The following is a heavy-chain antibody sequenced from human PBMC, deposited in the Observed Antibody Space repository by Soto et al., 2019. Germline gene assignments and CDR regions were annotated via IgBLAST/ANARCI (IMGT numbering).Heavy chain of an antibody. Sequence: VQLVESGGGVVQPGRSLRLSCAASGFTFSDYAMHWVRQAPGKGLEWVAVVSHDGRNTHYADSVKGRFTISRDSSKNRVSMEMICLSVEDTAVYYLAKGGRQWLVTSGVNYWGQGALVTVSS. CDR1: GFTFSDYA. CDR2: VSHDGRNT. CDR3: AKGGRQWLVTSGVNY. J-gene: IGHJ4*02. D-gene: IGHD6-19*01. V-gene: IGHV3-30*18.